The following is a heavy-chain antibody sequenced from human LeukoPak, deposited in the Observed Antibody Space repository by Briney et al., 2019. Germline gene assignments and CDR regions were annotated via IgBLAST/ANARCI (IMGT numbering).Heavy chain of an antibody. Sequence: PGRSLRLSCAASGFTFNDYGMHWARQAPGKGLEWVAVMSYDGSNKYYADSVKGRFTISRDNSKNTLYLQMNSLRAEDTAVYYCAKDADSGYDYYYFDYWGQGTLVTVSS. J-gene: IGHJ4*02. V-gene: IGHV3-30*18. CDR1: GFTFNDYG. CDR2: MSYDGSNK. D-gene: IGHD5-12*01. CDR3: AKDADSGYDYYYFDY.